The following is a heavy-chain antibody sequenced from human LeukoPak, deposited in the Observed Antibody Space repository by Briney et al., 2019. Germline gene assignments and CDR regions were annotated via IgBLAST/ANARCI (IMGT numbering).Heavy chain of an antibody. CDR1: GFSFSSYS. CDR3: ATFWRATASDF. J-gene: IGHJ3*01. V-gene: IGHV3-48*01. CDR2: ISSSSSTI. Sequence: PGGSLRLSCAASGFSFSSYSVNWVRQAPGKGLEWISYISSSSSTIYYADSVKGRFTISRDNAKNSLFLQLNSLRAEDTAVYYCATFWRATASDFWGQGTMVTVSS. D-gene: IGHD3-3*01.